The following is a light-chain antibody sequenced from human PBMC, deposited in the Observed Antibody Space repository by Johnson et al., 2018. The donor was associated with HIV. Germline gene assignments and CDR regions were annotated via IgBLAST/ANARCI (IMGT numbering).Light chain of an antibody. J-gene: IGLJ1*01. Sequence: QSMLTQPPSVSAAPGQKVTISCSGSSSNIGRNYVSWYQQLPGTAPKLLIYENTKRPSGIPDRFSGSKSGTSATLGITGLQTGDEGDYYCGTWDGSLSAGAVFGTGTKVTVL. CDR3: GTWDGSLSAGAV. V-gene: IGLV1-51*02. CDR2: ENT. CDR1: SSNIGRNY.